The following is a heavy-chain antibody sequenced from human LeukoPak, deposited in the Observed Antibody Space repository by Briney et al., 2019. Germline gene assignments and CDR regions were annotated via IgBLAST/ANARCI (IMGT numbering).Heavy chain of an antibody. CDR1: GGSISSGGYY. Sequence: SQTLSLTCTVSGGSISSGGYYWSWIRQPPGKGLEWIGYIYHSGSTYYNPSLKSRVTISVDRSKNQFSLKLSSVTAADTAVYYCARSPPGTTRPFDYWGQGTLVTVSS. V-gene: IGHV4-30-2*01. CDR3: ARSPPGTTRPFDY. CDR2: IYHSGST. D-gene: IGHD1-7*01. J-gene: IGHJ4*02.